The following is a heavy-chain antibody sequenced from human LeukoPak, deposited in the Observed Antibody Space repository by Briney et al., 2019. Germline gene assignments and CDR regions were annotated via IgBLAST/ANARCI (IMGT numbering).Heavy chain of an antibody. D-gene: IGHD4/OR15-4a*01. CDR3: ARVWWGGHGAFDI. Sequence: SETLSLTCTVSGGSISSYYWSWIRQPPGKGLEWIGYIYYSGSTNYNPSLKSRVTISVDTSKNQFSLKLSSVTAADTAVYYCARVWWGGHGAFDIWGQGTMVTVSS. V-gene: IGHV4-59*01. CDR2: IYYSGST. J-gene: IGHJ3*02. CDR1: GGSISSYY.